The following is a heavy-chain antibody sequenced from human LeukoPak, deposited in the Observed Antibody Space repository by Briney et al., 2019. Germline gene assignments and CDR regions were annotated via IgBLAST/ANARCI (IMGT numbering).Heavy chain of an antibody. J-gene: IGHJ4*02. CDR3: VRSRDGYNVLDC. Sequence: PGGSLRLSCSASEFTFSSYAMHWVRQAPGKGLEHVSIINGNGAYTHYADSVKDRFTISRDNSKNTMYLQMSGLRGDDTAVYYCVRSRDGYNVLDCWGQGTLVTVSS. D-gene: IGHD5-24*01. CDR2: INGNGAYT. V-gene: IGHV3-64D*06. CDR1: EFTFSSYA.